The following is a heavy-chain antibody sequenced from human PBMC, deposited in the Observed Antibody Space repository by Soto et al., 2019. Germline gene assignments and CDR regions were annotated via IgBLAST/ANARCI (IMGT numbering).Heavy chain of an antibody. CDR2: IKQDGSEK. CDR1: GFTFSSFW. CDR3: VRGYSDYTDYFDY. Sequence: GGSLRPSCAASGFTFSSFWMSWVRQAPGKGLEWVAIIKQDGSEKYYVDSVTGRFIVSRDNAEKSLYLQMNSLRPEDTALYYCVRGYSDYTDYFDYWGQGTLVTVSS. J-gene: IGHJ4*02. D-gene: IGHD5-12*01. V-gene: IGHV3-7*03.